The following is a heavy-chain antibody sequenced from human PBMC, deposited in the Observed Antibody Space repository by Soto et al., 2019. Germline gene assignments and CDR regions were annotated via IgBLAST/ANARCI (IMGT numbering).Heavy chain of an antibody. CDR3: VREGRCSFDF. Sequence: EVQVSESGGGLVRPGGSLRLSCAASGFIFTNYAMNWVRQAPGKGLEWVSVIGGRGNSAYYADSVQGRFTISRDNSKNTLSLQMSSLTAEDTAIPYCVREGRCSFDFRGRGTMVTVSS. CDR1: GFIFTNYA. V-gene: IGHV3-23*01. CDR2: IGGRGNSA. D-gene: IGHD2-21*01. J-gene: IGHJ3*01.